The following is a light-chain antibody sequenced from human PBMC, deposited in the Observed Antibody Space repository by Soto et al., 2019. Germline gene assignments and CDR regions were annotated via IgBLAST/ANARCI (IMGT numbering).Light chain of an antibody. Sequence: QSVLTQSPSASASLGASVKLTCTLSSGHSNYAIAWHQQQPEMGPRYLMKLNNDGSHSKGDGIPDRFSGSSSGAERYLTISSLQSEDESDYYCQTWDTGISVVFGGGTKLPVL. V-gene: IGLV4-69*01. CDR3: QTWDTGISVV. J-gene: IGLJ2*01. CDR1: SGHSNYA. CDR2: LNNDGSH.